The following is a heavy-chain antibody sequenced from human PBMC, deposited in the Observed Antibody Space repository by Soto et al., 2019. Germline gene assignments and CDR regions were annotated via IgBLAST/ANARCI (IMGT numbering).Heavy chain of an antibody. Sequence: EVQLLESGGGLVQPGGSLRLPCAASGFTFSSYAMSWVRQAPGKGLEWVSVISGSGDSTYYADSVRGRFTISRDNSKNTLYLQMNSLRAEDTAVYYCAKDRDGAAAGPTKFYGMDVWGQGTTVTVSS. CDR3: AKDRDGAAAGPTKFYGMDV. V-gene: IGHV3-23*01. CDR1: GFTFSSYA. D-gene: IGHD6-13*01. J-gene: IGHJ6*02. CDR2: ISGSGDST.